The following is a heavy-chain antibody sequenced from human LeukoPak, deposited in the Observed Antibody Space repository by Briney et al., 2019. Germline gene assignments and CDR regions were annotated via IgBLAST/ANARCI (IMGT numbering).Heavy chain of an antibody. D-gene: IGHD6-19*01. J-gene: IGHJ5*02. CDR1: GLTISSYS. V-gene: IGHV3-48*04. CDR2: ISSSSSTI. CDR3: ASPYSSGWYPNWFDP. Sequence: GGSLRLSCAASGLTISSYSMNWVRQAPGKGLQWVSYISSSSSTIYYAGSVEGRFTISRDNAKNSLYLQVNSLRAEDTAVYYCASPYSSGWYPNWFDPWGQGTLVTVSS.